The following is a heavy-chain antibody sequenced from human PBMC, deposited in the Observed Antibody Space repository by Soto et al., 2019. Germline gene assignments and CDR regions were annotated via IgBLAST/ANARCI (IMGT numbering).Heavy chain of an antibody. D-gene: IGHD2-2*01. CDR3: ARVGIVPAAMDYYYGMDV. CDR1: GFTFSDYY. CDR2: ISSSGSTI. V-gene: IGHV3-11*01. Sequence: GSLRLSCAASGFTFSDYYMSWIRQAPEKGLEWVSYISSSGSTIYYADSVKGRFTISRDNAKNSLYLQMNSLRAEDTAVYYCARVGIVPAAMDYYYGMDVWGQGTTVTVSS. J-gene: IGHJ6*02.